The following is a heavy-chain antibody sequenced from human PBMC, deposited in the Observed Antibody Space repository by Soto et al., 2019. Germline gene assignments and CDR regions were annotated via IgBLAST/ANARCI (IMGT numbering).Heavy chain of an antibody. CDR1: GGSISRGDYY. CDR3: ARNGALDY. J-gene: IGHJ4*02. V-gene: IGHV4-30-4*01. CDR2: ILYSGTT. Sequence: QVQLQESGPGLVKPSQTLSLTCTVSGGSISRGDYYWSWIRQPPGKGLEWIGFILYSGTTNYNPSLESRLTISVETSNNQFSLKLTSVTAADTAVYYCARNGALDYWGRGTLVTVSS. D-gene: IGHD2-8*01.